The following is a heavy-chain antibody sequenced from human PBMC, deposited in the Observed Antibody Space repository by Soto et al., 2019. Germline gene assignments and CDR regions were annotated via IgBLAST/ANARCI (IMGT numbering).Heavy chain of an antibody. CDR3: ARGSIAARRMDV. Sequence: QVQLVESGGGVVQPGRSLRLSCAASGFTFSSYAMHWVRQAPGKGLEWVAVISYDGSNKYHADSVKGRFTISRDNSKNTLYLQMNSLRAEETVVYYCARGSIAARRMDVWGQGTTVTVSS. J-gene: IGHJ6*02. CDR1: GFTFSSYA. V-gene: IGHV3-30-3*01. CDR2: ISYDGSNK. D-gene: IGHD6-6*01.